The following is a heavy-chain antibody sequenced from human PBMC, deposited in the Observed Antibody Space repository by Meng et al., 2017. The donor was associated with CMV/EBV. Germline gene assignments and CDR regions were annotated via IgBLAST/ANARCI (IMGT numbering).Heavy chain of an antibody. V-gene: IGHV3-21*01. CDR2: ISSSSSYI. Sequence: GGSLRLSCAASGFTFSSYSMNWVRQAPGKELEWVSSISSSSSYIYYADSVKGRFTISRDNAKNSLYLQMNSLRAEDTAVYYCARGNDFWSGPDDYWGQGTLVTVSS. J-gene: IGHJ4*02. D-gene: IGHD3-3*01. CDR3: ARGNDFWSGPDDY. CDR1: GFTFSSYS.